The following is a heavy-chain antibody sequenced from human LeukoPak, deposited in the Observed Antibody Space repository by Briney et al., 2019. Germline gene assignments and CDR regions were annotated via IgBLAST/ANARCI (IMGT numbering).Heavy chain of an antibody. V-gene: IGHV4-59*08. D-gene: IGHD3-22*01. CDR1: GGSISSYY. J-gene: IGHJ4*02. CDR2: IYYSGST. Sequence: SETLSLTCTVSGGSISSYYWSWIRQPPGKGLEWIGYIYYSGSTNYNPSHKSRVTISVDTSKNQFSLKLSSVTAADTAVSYCAREQYYDDSSGYLYWGQGTLVTVSS. CDR3: AREQYYDDSSGYLY.